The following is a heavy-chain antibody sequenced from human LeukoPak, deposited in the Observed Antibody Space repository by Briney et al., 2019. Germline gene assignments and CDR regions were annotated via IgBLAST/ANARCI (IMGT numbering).Heavy chain of an antibody. CDR1: GGSISSSNW. D-gene: IGHD3-22*01. V-gene: IGHV4-4*02. CDR3: ARSAPYYYDSSGYYAIDY. J-gene: IGHJ4*02. CDR2: IYHSGST. Sequence: SETLSLTCAVSGGSISSSNWWSWDRQPPGKGLEWIGEIYHSGSTNYNPSLKSRVTISVDKSKNQFSLKLSSVTAADTAVYYCARSAPYYYDSSGYYAIDYWGQGTLVTVSS.